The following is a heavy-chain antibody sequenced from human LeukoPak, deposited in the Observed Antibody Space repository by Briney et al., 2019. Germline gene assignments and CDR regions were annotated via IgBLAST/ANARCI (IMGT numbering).Heavy chain of an antibody. CDR3: ARGPRSWYRGTPTGSMYYFDY. Sequence: SETLSLTCAVYGGSFSGYYWSWIRQPPGKGLEWIGEINHSGSTNYNPSLKSRVTISVDTSKNQFSLKLSSVTAADTAVYYCARGPRSWYRGTPTGSMYYFDYWGQGTLVTVSS. V-gene: IGHV4-34*01. D-gene: IGHD6-13*01. J-gene: IGHJ4*02. CDR2: INHSGST. CDR1: GGSFSGYY.